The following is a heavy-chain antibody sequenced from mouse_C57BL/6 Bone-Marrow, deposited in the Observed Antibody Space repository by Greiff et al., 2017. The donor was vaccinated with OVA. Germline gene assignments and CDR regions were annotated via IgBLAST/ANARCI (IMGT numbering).Heavy chain of an antibody. Sequence: EVQGVESGGGLVKPGGSLTLSCAASGFTFSDYGMHWVRQAPEKGLEWVAYISSGSSTIYYADKVKGRFTISRDNAKNTLFLQMTSLRSEDTAMYYCARTGDVDHDWYFDVWGTGTTVTVSS. CDR2: ISSGSSTI. V-gene: IGHV5-17*01. J-gene: IGHJ1*03. CDR1: GFTFSDYG. CDR3: ARTGDVDHDWYFDV. D-gene: IGHD3-1*01.